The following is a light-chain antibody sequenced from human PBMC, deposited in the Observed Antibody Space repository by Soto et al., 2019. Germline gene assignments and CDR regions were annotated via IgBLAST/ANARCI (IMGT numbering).Light chain of an antibody. Sequence: QSVLNQPPSASGSPGQSVTISFPGAAKNIGGYNFVSWYQQHPGKAPKLIISEFRERPSGVPDRFSGSKSGNTASLTVSGLQAEDEADYYCSSYAGSNNVIFGGGTKVTVL. CDR3: SSYAGSNNVI. CDR2: EFR. J-gene: IGLJ2*01. V-gene: IGLV2-8*01. CDR1: AKNIGGYNF.